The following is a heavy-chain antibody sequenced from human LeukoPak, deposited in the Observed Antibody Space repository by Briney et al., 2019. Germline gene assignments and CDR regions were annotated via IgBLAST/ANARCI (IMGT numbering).Heavy chain of an antibody. V-gene: IGHV1-18*01. D-gene: IGHD5-18*01. CDR3: ARDHSAHPDY. J-gene: IGHJ4*02. Sequence: KLQGRVTMTTDTSTSTAYMELRSLRSDDTAVYYCARDHSAHPDYWGQGTLVTVSS.